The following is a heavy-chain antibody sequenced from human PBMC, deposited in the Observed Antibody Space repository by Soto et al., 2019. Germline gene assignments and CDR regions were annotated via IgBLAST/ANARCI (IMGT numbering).Heavy chain of an antibody. CDR3: ASSFVDTAMVSTYYFDY. V-gene: IGHV4-30-4*01. D-gene: IGHD5-18*01. J-gene: IGHJ4*02. Sequence: SETLSLTCTVSGGSTSSGDYYWSWIRQPPGKGLEWIGYIYYSGSTYYNPSLKSRVTISVDTSKNQFSLKLSSVTAADTAVYYCASSFVDTAMVSTYYFDYWGQGTLVTVSS. CDR1: GGSTSSGDYY. CDR2: IYYSGST.